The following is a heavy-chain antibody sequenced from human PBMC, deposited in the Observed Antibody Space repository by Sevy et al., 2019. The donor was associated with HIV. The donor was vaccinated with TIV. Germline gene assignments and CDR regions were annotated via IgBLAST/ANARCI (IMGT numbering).Heavy chain of an antibody. CDR1: GFSLSTSGMR. CDR3: ARMSQQLGDSFDA. V-gene: IGHV2-70*04. Sequence: SGPTLVKPTQTLTLTCSFSGFSLSTSGMRVSWIRQPPGKALEWLARIDWDDDKFYRTSLETRLTISKETSKNQVVLTMTNVDPVDTATYYCARMSQQLGDSFDAWGQGTMVTVSS. CDR2: IDWDDDK. D-gene: IGHD1-1*01. J-gene: IGHJ3*01.